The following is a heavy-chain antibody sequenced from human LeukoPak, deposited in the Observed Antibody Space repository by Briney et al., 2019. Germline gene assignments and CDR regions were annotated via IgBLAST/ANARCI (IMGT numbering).Heavy chain of an antibody. V-gene: IGHV5-51*01. CDR3: ARRVVGATSENWFDP. D-gene: IGHD1-26*01. Sequence: PGESLKISCKGSGYSFTSYWIGWVRQMPGKGLEWMGIIYPGDSDTRYSPSFQGLVTISADKSISTAYLQWSSLKASDTAMYYCARRVVGATSENWFDPWGQGTLVTVSS. CDR2: IYPGDSDT. CDR1: GYSFTSYW. J-gene: IGHJ5*02.